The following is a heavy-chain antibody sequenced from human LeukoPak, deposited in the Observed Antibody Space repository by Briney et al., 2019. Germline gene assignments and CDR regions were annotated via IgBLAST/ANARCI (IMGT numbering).Heavy chain of an antibody. V-gene: IGHV4-59*01. CDR1: GGSISSYY. CDR2: IYHSGST. CDR3: ARSTQASSTSFDY. J-gene: IGHJ4*02. Sequence: SETLSLTCTVSGGSISSYYWSWIRQPPGKGLEYIGFIYHSGSTNYNPSLKSRVTMSVDKSKNQCSLRLTSVTAADTAIYFCARSTQASSTSFDYWGQGTLVTVSS. D-gene: IGHD6-6*01.